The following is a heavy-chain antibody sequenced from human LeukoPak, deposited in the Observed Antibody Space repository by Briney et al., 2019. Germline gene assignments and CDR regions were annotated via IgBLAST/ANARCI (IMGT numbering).Heavy chain of an antibody. V-gene: IGHV3-9*01. J-gene: IGHJ5*02. CDR1: GVRLDDYA. CDR2: ITSNSDDI. D-gene: IGHD1-26*01. CDR3: AQGLRETPS. Sequence: PGGSLRLSCAASGVRLDDYAMHWVREVPGKGLDWVSGITSNSDDIGYADSVKGRFTISRDNAKNSLYLQMNSLRPEDTAFYYCAQGLRETPSWGQGTLVIVSS.